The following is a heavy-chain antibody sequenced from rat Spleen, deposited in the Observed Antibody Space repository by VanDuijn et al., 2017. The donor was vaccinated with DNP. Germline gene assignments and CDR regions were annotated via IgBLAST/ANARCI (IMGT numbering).Heavy chain of an antibody. Sequence: EMQLVESGGGLVQPGRSLKLSCVASGFTFSSYWMFWVRQGPGKGLEWVASINTDGGITYYPGSVKGRFTISKDNAENTVYLQMGSLRSEDTSTYYCASWAPIAPLATSNYWGQGVMVTVSS. CDR2: INTDGGIT. CDR1: GFTFSSYW. J-gene: IGHJ2*01. CDR3: ASWAPIAPLATSNY. V-gene: IGHV5-58*01. D-gene: IGHD1-2*01.